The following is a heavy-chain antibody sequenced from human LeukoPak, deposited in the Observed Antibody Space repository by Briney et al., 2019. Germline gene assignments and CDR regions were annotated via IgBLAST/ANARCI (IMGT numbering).Heavy chain of an antibody. CDR2: ISLSGYT. J-gene: IGHJ4*02. V-gene: IGHV4-4*02. Sequence: SGTLSLTCGVSGGSLTTTNYWSWVRQSPGRGLEWIGEISLSGYTGFNPSLRGRVTMSLDESKNHLSLTLTSVTAADTAIYYCSRESGPYSPFGHRGQGILVTVTT. CDR3: SRESGPYSPFGH. CDR1: GGSLTTTNY. D-gene: IGHD1-26*01.